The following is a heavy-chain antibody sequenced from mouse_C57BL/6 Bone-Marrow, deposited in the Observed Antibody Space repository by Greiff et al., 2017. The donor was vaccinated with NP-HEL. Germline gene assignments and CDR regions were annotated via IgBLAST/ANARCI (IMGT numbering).Heavy chain of an antibody. CDR2: IDPENGDT. J-gene: IGHJ4*01. CDR3: TTVHYYAMDY. V-gene: IGHV14-4*01. Sequence: VQLKESGAELVRPGASVKLSCTASGFNIKDDYMHWVKQRPEQGLEWIGWIDPENGDTEYASKFQGKATITADTSSNTAYLQLSSLTSEDTAVYYCTTVHYYAMDYWGQGTSVTVSS. CDR1: GFNIKDDY.